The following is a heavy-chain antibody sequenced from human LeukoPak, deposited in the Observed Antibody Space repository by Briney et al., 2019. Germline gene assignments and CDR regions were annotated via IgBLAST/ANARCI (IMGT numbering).Heavy chain of an antibody. CDR3: ARDSGSYYRDPFDY. V-gene: IGHV1-18*01. CDR1: GYTFTSYG. D-gene: IGHD1-26*01. CDR2: ISAYNGNT. Sequence: GASVKVSCNASGYTFTSYGISWGRQAPGQGLEWMGWISAYNGNTNYAQKLQGRVTMTTDTSTSTAYMELRSLRSDDTAVYYCARDSGSYYRDPFDYWAREPWSPSPQ. J-gene: IGHJ4*02.